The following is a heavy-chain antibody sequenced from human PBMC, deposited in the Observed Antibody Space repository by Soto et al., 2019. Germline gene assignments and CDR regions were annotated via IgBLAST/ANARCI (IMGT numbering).Heavy chain of an antibody. Sequence: QVQLQQWGAGLLKPSETLSLTCAVYGGAFSGYYGSWIRQPPGTGLEWIGEINHSGSTNYNPSLKSRVTISVDTSKNQFSLKLSSVTAADTAVYYCARADYGDYLGWFDPWGQGTLVSVSS. V-gene: IGHV4-34*01. J-gene: IGHJ5*02. CDR1: GGAFSGYY. D-gene: IGHD4-17*01. CDR3: ARADYGDYLGWFDP. CDR2: INHSGST.